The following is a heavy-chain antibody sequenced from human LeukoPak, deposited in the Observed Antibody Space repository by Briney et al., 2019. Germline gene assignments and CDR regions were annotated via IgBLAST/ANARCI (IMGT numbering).Heavy chain of an antibody. Sequence: SETLSLTCTVSGASIRSDYWGWIRQPPGKGLEWIGSISYIGNTYYNPSLESRLAISVDTSRNQFSLKLSSVTAADTAVYYCARRGGSGWYHDYWGQGALVTVSS. CDR3: ARRGGSGWYHDY. V-gene: IGHV4-39*01. CDR1: GASIRSDY. D-gene: IGHD6-19*01. J-gene: IGHJ4*02. CDR2: ISYIGNT.